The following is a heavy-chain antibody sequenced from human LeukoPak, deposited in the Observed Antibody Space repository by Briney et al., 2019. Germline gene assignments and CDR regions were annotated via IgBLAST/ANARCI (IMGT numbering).Heavy chain of an antibody. CDR3: ARDITMIVVVTPSFDY. Sequence: PGGSLRLSCAASGFTFSTYSMNWVRQAPGKGLEWVSSISTSSSYIYYADSVKGRLTISRDNAKNSLYLQLNSLRAEDTAVYYCARDITMIVVVTPSFDYWGQGTLVTVSS. CDR1: GFTFSTYS. CDR2: ISTSSSYI. D-gene: IGHD3-22*01. V-gene: IGHV3-21*01. J-gene: IGHJ4*02.